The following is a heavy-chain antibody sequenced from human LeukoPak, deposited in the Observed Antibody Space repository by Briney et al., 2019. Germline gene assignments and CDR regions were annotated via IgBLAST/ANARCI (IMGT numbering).Heavy chain of an antibody. J-gene: IGHJ3*02. V-gene: IGHV3-23*01. Sequence: GGSLRLSCAASGFSFSTYAMNWVRQTPGKRPEWISAISDAGGSRYYSDSVQGRFTISRDNSRKEVYLQVNSLRVEDTAIYYCAKAVSRFLDWFPPGAFDIRGPGTMVTVSS. D-gene: IGHD3-3*01. CDR1: GFSFSTYA. CDR2: ISDAGGSR. CDR3: AKAVSRFLDWFPPGAFDI.